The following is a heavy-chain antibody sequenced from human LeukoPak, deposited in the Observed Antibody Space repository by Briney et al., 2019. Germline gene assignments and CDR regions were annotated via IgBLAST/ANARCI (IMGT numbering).Heavy chain of an antibody. CDR3: AKAPNQGRYYDSSGFDY. V-gene: IGHV3-23*01. CDR2: ISGSGGST. J-gene: IGHJ4*02. D-gene: IGHD3-22*01. Sequence: PGGSLRLSCAASGFTFNTYSMNWVRQAPGKGLEWVSAISGSGGSTYYADSVKGRFTISRDNSKNTLYLQMNSLRAEDTAVYYCAKAPNQGRYYDSSGFDYWGQGTLVTVSS. CDR1: GFTFNTYS.